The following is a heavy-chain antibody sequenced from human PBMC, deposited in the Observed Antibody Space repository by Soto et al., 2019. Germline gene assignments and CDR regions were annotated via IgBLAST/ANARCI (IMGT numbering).Heavy chain of an antibody. CDR1: GVSSGNLGSY. CDR3: ARITWYSCGWCLDF. Sequence: SELPSLTSTGAGVSSGNLGSYLARKSKTPVQGLEWIGNIYFSGSTYYKPSRKSRFTISVDTSKNQFSLKLSSVTAADTAVYYCARITWYSCGWCLDFWGQGTPVKVSS. V-gene: IGHV4-39*01. D-gene: IGHD6-19*01. CDR2: IYFSGST. J-gene: IGHJ4*02.